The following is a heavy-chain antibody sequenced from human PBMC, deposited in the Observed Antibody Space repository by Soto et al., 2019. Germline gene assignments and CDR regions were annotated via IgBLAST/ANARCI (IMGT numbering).Heavy chain of an antibody. Sequence: QVQLQQWGAGLLKPSETLSLTCAVYGGSFSGYYWSWIRQPPGKGLEWIGEINHSGSTNYNPSLKSRVTISLDTSKNQFSLKLSSVTAADTAVYYCARAHVVPAASFDYWGQGTLVTVSS. V-gene: IGHV4-34*01. D-gene: IGHD2-2*01. CDR3: ARAHVVPAASFDY. J-gene: IGHJ4*02. CDR2: INHSGST. CDR1: GGSFSGYY.